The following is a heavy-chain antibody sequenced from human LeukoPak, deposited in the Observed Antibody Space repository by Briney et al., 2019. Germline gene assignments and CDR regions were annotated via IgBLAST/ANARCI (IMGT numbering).Heavy chain of an antibody. CDR2: IWYDGSNK. Sequence: GGSLRLSCAASGFTFSSYGMHWVRQAPGKGLEWVAVIWYDGSNKYYADSVKGRFTISRDNSKNTLYLQMNSLRAEDTAVYYCARTKRGYSGYDPFDYWGQGTLVTVSS. CDR3: ARTKRGYSGYDPFDY. D-gene: IGHD5-12*01. V-gene: IGHV3-33*01. CDR1: GFTFSSYG. J-gene: IGHJ4*02.